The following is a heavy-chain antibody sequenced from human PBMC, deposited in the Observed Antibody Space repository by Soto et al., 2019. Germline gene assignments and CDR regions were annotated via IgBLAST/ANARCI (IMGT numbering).Heavy chain of an antibody. CDR2: ISYDGSNK. Sequence: ALRLSCAASGFTFSSYEIHWVRQTPGKGLEWVAIISYDGSNKYYADSVKGRFTFSRDNSNNMLYLQMNSLRAEDAAVYYCVRRSTLSYHGMDVWGQGTTVTVSS. CDR3: VRRSTLSYHGMDV. J-gene: IGHJ6*02. V-gene: IGHV3-30-3*01. CDR1: GFTFSSYE. D-gene: IGHD4-4*01.